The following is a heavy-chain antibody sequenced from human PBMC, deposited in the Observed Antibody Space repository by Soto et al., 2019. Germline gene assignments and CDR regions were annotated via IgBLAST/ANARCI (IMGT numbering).Heavy chain of an antibody. CDR3: ARALDDIVVVPAATFFDY. V-gene: IGHV4-30-4*01. CDR1: GGSISSGDYY. Sequence: QVQLQESGPGLVKPSQTLSLTCTDSGGSISSGDYYWSWIRQPPGKGLEWIGYIYYSGSTYYNPSLKSRVTISVDTSKNQFSLKLSSVTAADTAVYYCARALDDIVVVPAATFFDYWGQGTLVTVSS. D-gene: IGHD2-2*01. CDR2: IYYSGST. J-gene: IGHJ4*02.